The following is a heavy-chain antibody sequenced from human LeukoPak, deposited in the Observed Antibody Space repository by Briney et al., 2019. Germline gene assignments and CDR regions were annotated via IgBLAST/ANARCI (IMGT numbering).Heavy chain of an antibody. CDR2: IKKDGSEK. CDR1: GFTFKDYW. CDR3: AREIPRGAINLDW. Sequence: PGGSLRLSCAASGFTFKDYWMSWVRQAPGKGLEWVANIKKDGSEKSYVDSVKGRFTISRDNAKNSLDLQMNSLRAEDTAVYYCAREIPRGAINLDWWGQGIVVTVSS. D-gene: IGHD3-10*01. V-gene: IGHV3-7*01. J-gene: IGHJ4*02.